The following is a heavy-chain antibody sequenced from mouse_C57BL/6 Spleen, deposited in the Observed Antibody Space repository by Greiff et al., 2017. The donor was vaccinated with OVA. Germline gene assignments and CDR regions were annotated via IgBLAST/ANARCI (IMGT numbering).Heavy chain of an antibody. V-gene: IGHV14-2*01. CDR2: IDPEDGET. CDR3: VPVVAQDAMDY. CDR1: GFTIKDYY. D-gene: IGHD1-1*01. Sequence: VQLQQSGAELVKPGASVKLSCTASGFTIKDYYMHWVKQRTEQGLEWIGRIDPEDGETKYAPKFQGKATITADTSSNTAYLQLSSLTSEDTDVYYCVPVVAQDAMDYWGQGTSVTVSS. J-gene: IGHJ4*01.